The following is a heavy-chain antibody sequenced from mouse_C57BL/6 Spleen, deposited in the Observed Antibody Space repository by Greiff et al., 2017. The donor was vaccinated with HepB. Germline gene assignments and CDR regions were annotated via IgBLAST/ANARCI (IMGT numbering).Heavy chain of an antibody. D-gene: IGHD1-1*01. J-gene: IGHJ2*01. CDR3: ARDGYGSLDY. CDR2: INYDGSST. CDR1: GFTFSDYY. Sequence: EVMLVESEGGLVQPGSSMKLSCTASGFTFSDYYMAWVRQVPEKGLEWVANINYDGSSTYYLDSLKSRFIISRDNAKNILYLQMSSLKSEDTATYYCARDGYGSLDYWGQGTTLTVSS. V-gene: IGHV5-16*01.